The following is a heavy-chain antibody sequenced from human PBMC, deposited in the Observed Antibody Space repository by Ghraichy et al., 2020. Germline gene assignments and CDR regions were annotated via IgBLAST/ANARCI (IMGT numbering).Heavy chain of an antibody. V-gene: IGHV1-58*02. CDR3: AATGSWGYSYGYMGGHYYYGMDV. Sequence: SVKVSCKASGFTFTSSAMQWVRQARGQRLEWIGWIVVGSGNTNYAQKFQERVTITRDMSTSTAYMELSSLRSEDTAVYYCAATGSWGYSYGYMGGHYYYGMDVWGQGTTVTVSS. J-gene: IGHJ6*02. D-gene: IGHD5-18*01. CDR2: IVVGSGNT. CDR1: GFTFTSSA.